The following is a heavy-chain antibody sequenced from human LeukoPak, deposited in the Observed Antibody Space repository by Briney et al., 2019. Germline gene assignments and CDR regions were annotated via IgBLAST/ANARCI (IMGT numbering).Heavy chain of an antibody. V-gene: IGHV3-23*01. J-gene: IGHJ4*02. CDR2: ITGSGGST. CDR3: AKDHLPGIVVADRDY. CDR1: GFTFSSYA. D-gene: IGHD6-19*01. Sequence: GGSLRLSCAASGFTFSSYAMSWVRQAPGKGLEWVSTITGSGGSTYYADSVRGRFTISRDNSKNTLYLQINGLRAEDTAVYYCAKDHLPGIVVADRDYWGQGTLVTVSS.